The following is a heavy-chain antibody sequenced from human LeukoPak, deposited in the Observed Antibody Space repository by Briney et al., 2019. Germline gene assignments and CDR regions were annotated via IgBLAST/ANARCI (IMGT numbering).Heavy chain of an antibody. V-gene: IGHV4-59*01. Sequence: SETLSLTCTVSGGSISSYYWSWIRQPPGKGLEWIGYIYYSGSTNYNPSLKSRVTISVDTSKNQFSLKLSSVTAADTAVYYCARVLYSSSWNHYYYYGMDVWGQGTTVTVSS. CDR1: GGSISSYY. J-gene: IGHJ6*02. D-gene: IGHD6-13*01. CDR2: IYYSGST. CDR3: ARVLYSSSWNHYYYYGMDV.